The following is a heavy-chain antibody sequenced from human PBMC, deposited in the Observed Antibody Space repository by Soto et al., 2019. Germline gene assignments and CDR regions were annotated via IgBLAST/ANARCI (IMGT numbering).Heavy chain of an antibody. CDR3: AKDWQQWVHYYGMDV. Sequence: QVQLVESGGGVVQTGRSLRLSCAASGFTFSSYGMHWVRQAPGKGLEWVAVISYDGSNKYYADSVKGRFTISRDNSKNTLYLQMNSLTAEDTAVYYCAKDWQQWVHYYGMDVWGQGTTVTVSS. CDR2: ISYDGSNK. V-gene: IGHV3-30*18. CDR1: GFTFSSYG. J-gene: IGHJ6*02. D-gene: IGHD6-19*01.